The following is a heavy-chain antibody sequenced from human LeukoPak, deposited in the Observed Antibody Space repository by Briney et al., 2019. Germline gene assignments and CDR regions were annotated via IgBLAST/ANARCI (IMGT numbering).Heavy chain of an antibody. CDR2: INHSGST. D-gene: IGHD2-2*01. J-gene: IGHJ6*02. CDR3: ARGGTSFNLYYYGMDV. Sequence: SETLSLTCAVYGGSFRGYYWSWIRQPPGKGLEWIGEINHSGSTNYNPSLKSRVTISVDTSKNQFSLKLSSVTAADTAVYYCARGGTSFNLYYYGMDVWGQGTTVTVSS. CDR1: GGSFRGYY. V-gene: IGHV4-34*01.